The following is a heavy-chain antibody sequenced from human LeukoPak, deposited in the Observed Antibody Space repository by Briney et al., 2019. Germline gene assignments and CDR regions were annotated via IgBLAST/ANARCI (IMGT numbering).Heavy chain of an antibody. CDR2: INPNSGGT. V-gene: IGHV1-2*02. D-gene: IGHD1-14*01. CDR1: RYSFSDYF. J-gene: IGHJ5*02. Sequence: ASVKVSCKASRYSFSDYFIHWVRQAPGQGLEWMGWINPNSGGTNYAQKFQGRVTMTRDTSISTAYMELSRLRSDDTAVYYCARGPFRNPLWFDPWGQGTLVTVSS. CDR3: ARGPFRNPLWFDP.